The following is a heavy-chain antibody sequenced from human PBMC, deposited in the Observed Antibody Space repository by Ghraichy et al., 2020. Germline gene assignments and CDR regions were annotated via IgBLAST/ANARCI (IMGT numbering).Heavy chain of an antibody. Sequence: SGPTLVKPTQTLTLTCTFSGFSLSTSGVGVGWIRQPPGKALEWLALIYWDDDKRYSPSLKSRLTITKDTSKNQVVLTMTNMDPVDTATYYCAHSKGAIGSGSYYPYYFDYWGQGTLVTVSS. CDR1: GFSLSTSGVG. D-gene: IGHD3-10*01. J-gene: IGHJ4*02. CDR2: IYWDDDK. V-gene: IGHV2-5*02. CDR3: AHSKGAIGSGSYYPYYFDY.